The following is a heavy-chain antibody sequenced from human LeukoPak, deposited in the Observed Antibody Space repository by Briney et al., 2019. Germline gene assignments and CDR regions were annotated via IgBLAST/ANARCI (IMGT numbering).Heavy chain of an antibody. Sequence: GGSLRLSCAASGFTFSSYWMSWVRQAPGKGLEWVAIIKQDGSEKYYVDSVKGRFTISRDNAKNSLYLQMNSLRAEDTAVYYCARDGIVVVPAAMRYNWFDPWGQGTLVTVSS. CDR1: GFTFSSYW. V-gene: IGHV3-7*01. J-gene: IGHJ5*02. CDR2: IKQDGSEK. D-gene: IGHD2-2*01. CDR3: ARDGIVVVPAAMRYNWFDP.